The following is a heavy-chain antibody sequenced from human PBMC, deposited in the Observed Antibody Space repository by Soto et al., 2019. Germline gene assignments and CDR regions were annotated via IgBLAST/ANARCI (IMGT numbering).Heavy chain of an antibody. J-gene: IGHJ4*02. CDR2: LSGSGGST. V-gene: IGHV3-23*01. Sequence: GGSLILSCAASGFSFSDYGMSWVRQAPGKGLEWVSSLSGSGGSTYYADSVKGRFTISRDNSKDTLYLQMNNLRAEDTAIFYCAKYARVRLTTGFDSWGQGTLVTVSS. D-gene: IGHD4-17*01. CDR1: GFSFSDYG. CDR3: AKYARVRLTTGFDS.